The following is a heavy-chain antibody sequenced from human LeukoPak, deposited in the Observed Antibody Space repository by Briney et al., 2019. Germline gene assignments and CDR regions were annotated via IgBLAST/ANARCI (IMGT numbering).Heavy chain of an antibody. CDR1: GFTFSSYA. V-gene: IGHV3-23*01. CDR2: ISGSGGST. D-gene: IGHD5-12*01. J-gene: IGHJ4*02. CDR3: AKDQAGIVATPSDY. Sequence: GGSLRLSRAASGFTFSSYAMSWVRQAPGKGLEWVSAISGSGGSTYYADSVKGRFAISRDNSKNTLYLQMNSLRAEDTAVYYCAKDQAGIVATPSDYWGQGTLVTVSS.